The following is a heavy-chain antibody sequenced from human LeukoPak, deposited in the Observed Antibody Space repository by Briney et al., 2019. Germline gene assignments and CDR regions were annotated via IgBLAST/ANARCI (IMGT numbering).Heavy chain of an antibody. J-gene: IGHJ6*02. CDR2: ISSSSSYI. CDR3: ARPYGDSNGYYYGMDV. Sequence: GGSPRLSCAASGFTFSSYSMNWVRQAPGKGLEWVSSISSSSSYIYYADSVKGRLTISRDNAKNSLYLQMNSLRAEDTAVYYCARPYGDSNGYYYGMDVWGQGTTVTVSS. V-gene: IGHV3-21*01. D-gene: IGHD4-17*01. CDR1: GFTFSSYS.